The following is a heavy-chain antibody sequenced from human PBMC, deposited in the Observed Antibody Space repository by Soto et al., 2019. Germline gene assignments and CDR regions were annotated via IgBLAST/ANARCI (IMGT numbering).Heavy chain of an antibody. D-gene: IGHD3-16*01. Sequence: SETLSLTCTVSGGSISSSSYFWGWIRQPPGKGLEWIGSIYYSGNTYYNPSLKSRVTISVDTSKNQFSLKLSSVTATDTAAYYCARKGRGGPFDIWGKGTMVPVTS. J-gene: IGHJ3*02. CDR2: IYYSGNT. CDR3: ARKGRGGPFDI. V-gene: IGHV4-39*01. CDR1: GGSISSSSYF.